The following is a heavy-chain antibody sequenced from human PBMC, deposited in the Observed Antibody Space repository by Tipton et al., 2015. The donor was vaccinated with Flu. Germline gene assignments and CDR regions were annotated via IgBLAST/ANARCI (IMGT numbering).Heavy chain of an antibody. Sequence: LRLSCAVSGYSISSGYYWGWIRQPPGKGLEWIGSIYHSGGTYYNPSLKSRVTISVDTSKNQFSLKLSSVTAADTAVYYCAGQRLILDDSSGYYDYWGQGTLVTVSS. CDR2: IYHSGGT. J-gene: IGHJ4*02. V-gene: IGHV4-38-2*01. CDR1: GYSISSGYY. CDR3: AGQRLILDDSSGYYDY. D-gene: IGHD3-22*01.